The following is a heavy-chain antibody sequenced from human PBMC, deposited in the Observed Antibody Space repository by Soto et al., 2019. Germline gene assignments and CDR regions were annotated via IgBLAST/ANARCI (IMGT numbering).Heavy chain of an antibody. CDR2: IKSKTDGGTT. D-gene: IGHD4-17*01. Sequence: EVQLVESGGGLVKPGGSLRLSCAASGFTFSNAWMSWVRQAPGKGLEWVGGIKSKTDGGTTDYAAHVKGRFTISRDDSKNTLYVQMNSLKTEDTAVYYCTTDLAMVTTPFYWGQGTLVTVSS. V-gene: IGHV3-15*01. J-gene: IGHJ4*02. CDR3: TTDLAMVTTPFY. CDR1: GFTFSNAW.